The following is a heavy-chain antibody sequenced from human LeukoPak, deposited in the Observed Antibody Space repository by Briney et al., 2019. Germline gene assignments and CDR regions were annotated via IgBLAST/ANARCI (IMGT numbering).Heavy chain of an antibody. D-gene: IGHD6-19*01. Sequence: GGSLRLSCAASGFTVSSNYMSWVRQAPGKGLEWVSVIYSGGSTFYADSVQGRFPISRDNSKNTLFLQMNRLRVKDTAVYYSARVEDTSGWYRNWGQGTLVTVSS. V-gene: IGHV3-66*01. CDR3: ARVEDTSGWYRN. CDR1: GFTVSSNY. J-gene: IGHJ4*02. CDR2: IYSGGST.